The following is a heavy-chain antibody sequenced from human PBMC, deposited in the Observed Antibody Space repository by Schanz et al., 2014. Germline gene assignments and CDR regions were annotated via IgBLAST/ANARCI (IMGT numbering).Heavy chain of an antibody. J-gene: IGHJ5*02. CDR2: INNAGSDT. Sequence: EAQLVESGGGLVQPGGSLRLSCAASGFSFSNYWMHWVRQGPGSGLVWVSHINNAGSDTTYADSVKGRFTISRDNTRNTLYLQMNSLSAEDTAVYYCARGAGGLDTWGQGTPVTVSS. D-gene: IGHD3-16*01. V-gene: IGHV3-74*01. CDR3: ARGAGGLDT. CDR1: GFSFSNYW.